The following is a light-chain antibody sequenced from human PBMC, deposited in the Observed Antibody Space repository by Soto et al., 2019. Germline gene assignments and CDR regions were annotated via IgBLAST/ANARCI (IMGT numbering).Light chain of an antibody. J-gene: IGLJ2*01. CDR3: QSYDSSLSGVV. Sequence: QPVLTQPPSVSGAPGQRVTISCTGSSSNIGAGYDVQWYQQLPGTAPKLLIHANSNRTSGVPDRFSGSKSGTSASLAITGLQAEDEADYYCQSYDSSLSGVVFGGGTKLTVL. CDR1: SSNIGAGYD. V-gene: IGLV1-40*01. CDR2: ANS.